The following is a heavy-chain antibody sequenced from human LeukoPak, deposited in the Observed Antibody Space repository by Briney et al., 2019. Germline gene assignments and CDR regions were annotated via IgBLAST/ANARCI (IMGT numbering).Heavy chain of an antibody. CDR3: ARHYYDSSGYFDY. CDR2: INHSGST. V-gene: IGHV4-34*01. Sequence: SETLSLTCAVYGGSFSGYYWSWLRQPPGKGLEWIGEINHSGSTNYNPSLKSRVTISVDTSKNQFSLKLSSVTAADTAVYYCARHYYDSSGYFDYWGQGTLVTVSS. CDR1: GGSFSGYY. J-gene: IGHJ4*02. D-gene: IGHD3-22*01.